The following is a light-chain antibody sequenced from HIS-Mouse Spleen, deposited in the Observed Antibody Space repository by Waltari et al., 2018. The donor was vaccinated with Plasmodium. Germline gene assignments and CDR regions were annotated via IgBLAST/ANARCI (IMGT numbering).Light chain of an antibody. CDR3: GTWDSSLSAGVV. CDR1: SSNIGNNY. CDR2: DNT. J-gene: IGLJ2*01. Sequence: QSVLTQPPSVSAAPGQKVTISCSGSSSNIGNNYVSWSQQLPGTVPKLLIYDNTKRPSGIPDRFSGSKSGTSATLGITGLQTGDEADYYCGTWDSSLSAGVVFGGGTKLTVL. V-gene: IGLV1-51*01.